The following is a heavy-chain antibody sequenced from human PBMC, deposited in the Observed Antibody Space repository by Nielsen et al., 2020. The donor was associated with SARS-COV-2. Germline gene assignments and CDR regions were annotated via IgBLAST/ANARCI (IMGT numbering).Heavy chain of an antibody. CDR2: INWNGGST. J-gene: IGHJ6*02. Sequence: GESLKISCAASGFTFDDYGMSWVRQAPGKGLEWVSGINWNGGSTGYADSVKGRFTISRHNSKNTLYLQMNSLRAEDTAVYYCARDLGQLGVDVWGQGTTVTVSS. CDR3: ARDLGQLGVDV. D-gene: IGHD6-13*01. V-gene: IGHV3-20*04. CDR1: GFTFDDYG.